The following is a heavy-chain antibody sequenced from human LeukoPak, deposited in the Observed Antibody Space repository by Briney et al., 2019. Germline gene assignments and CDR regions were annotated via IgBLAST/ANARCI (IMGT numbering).Heavy chain of an antibody. J-gene: IGHJ6*03. CDR1: GFTFSDYY. CDR2: ISSSGSTV. CDR3: ARGLRAVTVFYYMDV. D-gene: IGHD4-11*01. V-gene: IGHV3-11*01. Sequence: GSLRLSCAASGFTFSDYYMSWIRQAPGKGLEWVSYISSSGSTVYYADSVKGRFTISRDNAKNSLYLQMNSLRAEDTAVYYCARGLRAVTVFYYMDVWGKGTTVTVSS.